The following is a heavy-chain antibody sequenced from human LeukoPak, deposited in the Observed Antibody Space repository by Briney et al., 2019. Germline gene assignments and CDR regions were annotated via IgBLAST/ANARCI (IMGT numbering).Heavy chain of an antibody. CDR3: ARHIPEWLAGMDV. D-gene: IGHD3-3*01. CDR2: IYTSGST. CDR1: GGSISSYY. Sequence: SETLSLTCTVSGGSISSYYWSWIRQPPGKGLEWIGYIYTSGSTNYNPSLKSRVTISVDTSKNQFSLKLSSVTAADTAVYYCARHIPEWLAGMDVWGKETTVTVSS. J-gene: IGHJ6*04. V-gene: IGHV4-4*09.